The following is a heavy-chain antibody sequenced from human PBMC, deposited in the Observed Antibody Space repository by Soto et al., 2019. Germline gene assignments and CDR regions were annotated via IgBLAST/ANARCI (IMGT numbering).Heavy chain of an antibody. CDR1: GGSISIGGYS. D-gene: IGHD3-10*01. J-gene: IGHJ4*02. V-gene: IGHV4-30-2*01. CDR2: IYHSGST. Sequence: SETLSLTCAVSGGSISIGGYSWSWIRHPPGKGLEWIGYIYHSGSTYYNPSLKSRVTISVDRSKNQFSLKLSSVTAADTAVYYCARVGGFGATTIDYWGQGTLVTVSS. CDR3: ARVGGFGATTIDY.